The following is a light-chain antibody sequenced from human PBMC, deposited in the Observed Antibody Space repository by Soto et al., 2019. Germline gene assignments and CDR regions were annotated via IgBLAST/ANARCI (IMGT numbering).Light chain of an antibody. V-gene: IGLV2-8*01. CDR1: SSDIGGYDH. CDR2: EVT. CDR3: SSFAGPVWV. J-gene: IGLJ3*02. Sequence: QSALAQPPSASGSPGQSVTISCTGTSSDIGGYDHVSWYQQHPGKAPKVMIYEVTKRPSGVPDRFSGSKAGNTASLTVFGLQAEDEDDYYCSSFAGPVWVFGGGTKVTVL.